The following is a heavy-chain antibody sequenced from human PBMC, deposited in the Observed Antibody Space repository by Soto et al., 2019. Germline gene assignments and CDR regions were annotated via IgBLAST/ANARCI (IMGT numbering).Heavy chain of an antibody. V-gene: IGHV3-23*01. CDR2: ITGIGSGGDT. CDR3: AKLDGYIYYFDH. D-gene: IGHD5-12*01. Sequence: LRLSCAASGFTFSSYAMSWVRQAPGKGLEWVSTITGIGSGGDTFYADSVKGRFTVSRDNAKNTLYLQMNSLRAEDTAVYYCAKLDGYIYYFDHWGQGTLVTVSS. J-gene: IGHJ4*02. CDR1: GFTFSSYA.